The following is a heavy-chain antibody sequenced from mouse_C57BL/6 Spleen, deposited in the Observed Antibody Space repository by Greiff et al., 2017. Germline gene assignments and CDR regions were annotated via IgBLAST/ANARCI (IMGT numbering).Heavy chain of an antibody. D-gene: IGHD2-5*01. V-gene: IGHV5-12*01. CDR1: GFSFSDYY. J-gene: IGHJ3*01. CDR3: ATTSYYSNKGFAY. CDR2: ISNGGGST. Sequence: EVQLQESGGGLVQPGGSLKLSCAASGFSFSDYYMYWVRQTPGKRLEWVAYISNGGGSTYYTDTVKGRFTISSDDAKNTLYLQRSRQKSENTVMYYCATTSYYSNKGFAYWGQGTLVTVSA.